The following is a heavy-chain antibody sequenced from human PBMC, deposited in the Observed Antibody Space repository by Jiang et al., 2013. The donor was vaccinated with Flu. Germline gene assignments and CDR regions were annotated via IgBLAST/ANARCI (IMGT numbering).Heavy chain of an antibody. Sequence: QLLESGGGLVKPGRSLRLSCTASGFTFGDYAMSWFRQAPGKGLEWVGFIRSKAYGGTTEYAASVKGRFTISRDDSKSIAYLQMNSLKTEDTAVYYCTRTPYYDILTGYYDATQLNDYWGQGTLVTVSS. J-gene: IGHJ4*02. CDR3: TRTPYYDILTGYYDATQLNDY. D-gene: IGHD3-9*01. V-gene: IGHV3-49*05. CDR2: IRSKAYGGTT. CDR1: GFTFGDYA.